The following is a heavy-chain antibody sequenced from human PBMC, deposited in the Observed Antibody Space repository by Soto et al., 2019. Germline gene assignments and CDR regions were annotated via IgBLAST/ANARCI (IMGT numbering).Heavy chain of an antibody. CDR1: SGSISSSNW. Sequence: PSETLSLTCAVSSGSISSSNWWSWVRQPPGKGLEWIGEIYHSGSTNYNPSLKSRVTISVDTSKNQFSLKLSSVTAADTAVYYCARGTVLRYFGISAGYYYGMDVWGQGTTVTVSS. CDR3: ARGTVLRYFGISAGYYYGMDV. V-gene: IGHV4-4*02. CDR2: IYHSGST. D-gene: IGHD3-9*01. J-gene: IGHJ6*02.